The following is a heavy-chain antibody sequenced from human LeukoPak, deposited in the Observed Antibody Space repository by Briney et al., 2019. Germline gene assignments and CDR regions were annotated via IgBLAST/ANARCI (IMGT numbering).Heavy chain of an antibody. Sequence: ETLSLTCAVYGGSFIGYYWSWIRQPPGKGLEWIGEINHSGSTNYNPSLKSRATISVDTSKNQFSLKLSSVTAADTVVYYCASLQLYLLAFDIWGQGTMVTVSS. J-gene: IGHJ3*02. CDR1: GGSFIGYY. D-gene: IGHD5-18*01. CDR3: ASLQLYLLAFDI. CDR2: INHSGST. V-gene: IGHV4-34*01.